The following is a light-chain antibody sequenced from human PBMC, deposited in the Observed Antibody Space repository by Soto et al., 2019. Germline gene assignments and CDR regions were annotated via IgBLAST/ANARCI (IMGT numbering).Light chain of an antibody. V-gene: IGKV3-20*01. CDR2: GAS. Sequence: EIVLTQSPGTLSLSPGERATLSCRASQSVGSNYLAWYQQKPGQAPRPLIFGASSRATGIPDRISGSGSGTDFTLTISRLEPEDFAVYYCQQYTTSPFTFGPGTKVDIK. CDR3: QQYTTSPFT. CDR1: QSVGSNY. J-gene: IGKJ3*01.